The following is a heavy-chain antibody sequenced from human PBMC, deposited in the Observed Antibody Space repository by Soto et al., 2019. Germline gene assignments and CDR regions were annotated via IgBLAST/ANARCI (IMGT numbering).Heavy chain of an antibody. D-gene: IGHD3-22*01. CDR1: GGTFSSYA. CDR3: ARDAGYYYDSSGYPGRGYYFDY. V-gene: IGHV1-69*01. Sequence: QVQLVQSGAEVKKPGSSVKVSCKASGGTFSSYAISWVRQAPGQGLEWMGVIIPIFGTANYAQKFQGRVTITAEESTSTAYMELSSLRSEDTAVYYCARDAGYYYDSSGYPGRGYYFDYWGQGTLVTVSS. CDR2: IIPIFGTA. J-gene: IGHJ4*02.